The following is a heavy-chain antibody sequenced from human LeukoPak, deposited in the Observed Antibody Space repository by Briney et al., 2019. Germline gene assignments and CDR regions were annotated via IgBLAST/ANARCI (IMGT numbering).Heavy chain of an antibody. J-gene: IGHJ3*02. CDR2: FDPEDGET. CDR3: ATAFLSVATDAFDI. Sequence: ASVKVSCKVSGYTLTELSMHWVRQAPGKGLEWMGGFDPEDGETIYAQKFQGRVTMTEDTSTDTAYMELSSLRSEDTAVYYCATAFLSVATDAFDIWGQGTMVTVSS. V-gene: IGHV1-24*01. D-gene: IGHD5-12*01. CDR1: GYTLTELS.